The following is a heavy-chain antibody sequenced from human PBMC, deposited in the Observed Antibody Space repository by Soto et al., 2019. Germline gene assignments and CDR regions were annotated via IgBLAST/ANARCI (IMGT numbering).Heavy chain of an antibody. CDR1: GFNFSNYG. J-gene: IGHJ5*02. V-gene: IGHV3-30*03. Sequence: QVHLVESGGGVVQPEKSLRLSCGASGFNFSNYGMHWVRQPPGKGLEWVAIIANDGGRKYYADSVEGRFTVSRDNSKNTLFLQMNNLRPEDTAFYYCATTTVVAAAGFDPWGRGTQVIVSS. D-gene: IGHD2-15*01. CDR2: IANDGGRK. CDR3: ATTTVVAAAGFDP.